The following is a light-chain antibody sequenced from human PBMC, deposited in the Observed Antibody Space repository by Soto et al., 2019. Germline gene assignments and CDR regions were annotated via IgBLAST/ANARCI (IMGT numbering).Light chain of an antibody. Sequence: QAVVTQSSSASASLGSSVKLTCTLSSGHSSYIIAWHQQQPRKATRYLMKLEGSGSYNKGSGVPDRFSGSSSGADRYLTISNLQFEDEADYYCETWDSNILVFGGGTKVTVL. CDR1: SGHSSYI. J-gene: IGLJ2*01. V-gene: IGLV4-60*02. CDR3: ETWDSNILV. CDR2: LEGSGSY.